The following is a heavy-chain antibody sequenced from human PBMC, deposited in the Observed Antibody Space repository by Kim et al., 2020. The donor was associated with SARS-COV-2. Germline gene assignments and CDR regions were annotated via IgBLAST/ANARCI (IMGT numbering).Heavy chain of an antibody. CDR2: INHSGST. J-gene: IGHJ6*03. D-gene: IGHD4-4*01. Sequence: SETLSLTCAVSGGSFSGYYWSWIRQPPGKGLEWLGEINHSGSTTYNPSLKSRVTISVDTSKNQFSLKLSSVTAADTAVYYCARGRNDYSNYGATENYMD. CDR3: ARGRNDYSNYGATENYMD. V-gene: IGHV4-34*01. CDR1: GGSFSGYY.